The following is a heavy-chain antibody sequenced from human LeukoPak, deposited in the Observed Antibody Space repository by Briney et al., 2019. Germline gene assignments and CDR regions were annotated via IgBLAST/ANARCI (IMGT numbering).Heavy chain of an antibody. Sequence: PGGSLRLSCAASGFTFSSYAMHWVRQAPGKGLEWVAVISYDGSNKYYADSVKGRFTISRDNSKNTLYLQMNSLRAEDTAVYYCARQDYGSGSCCDYWGQGTLVTVYS. J-gene: IGHJ4*02. V-gene: IGHV3-30-3*01. CDR2: ISYDGSNK. CDR1: GFTFSSYA. D-gene: IGHD3-10*01. CDR3: ARQDYGSGSCCDY.